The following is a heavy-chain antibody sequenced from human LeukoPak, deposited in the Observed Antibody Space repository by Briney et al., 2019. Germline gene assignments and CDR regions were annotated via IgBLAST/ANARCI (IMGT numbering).Heavy chain of an antibody. CDR1: GFTFSSYS. V-gene: IGHV3-21*01. J-gene: IGHJ3*02. CDR3: ARDYRGYSYGRDAFDI. CDR2: ISSSSSYI. Sequence: GGSLRLCCAASGFTFSSYSMNWVRQAAGKGLEWVSSISSSSSYIYYADSVKGRFTISRDNAKNSLYLQMNSLRAEDTAVYYCARDYRGYSYGRDAFDIWGQGTMVTVSS. D-gene: IGHD5-18*01.